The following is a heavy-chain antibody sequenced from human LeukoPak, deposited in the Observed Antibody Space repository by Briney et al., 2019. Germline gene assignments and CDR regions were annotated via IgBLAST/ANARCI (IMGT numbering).Heavy chain of an antibody. CDR1: GYSFTSYW. CDR2: IYPGGSDT. V-gene: IGHV5-51*01. CDR3: ARPSAIVATNAFDI. Sequence: GESLKISCKGSGYSFTSYWIGWVRQMPGKGLLWMGIIYPGGSDTRYSPSFQGQVTISVDTSISTAYLQWSSLKASDTAMYYCARPSAIVATNAFDIWGQGTMVTVSS. D-gene: IGHD5-12*01. J-gene: IGHJ3*02.